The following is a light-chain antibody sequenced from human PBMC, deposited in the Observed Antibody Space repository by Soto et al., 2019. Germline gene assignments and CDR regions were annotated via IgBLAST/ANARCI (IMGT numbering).Light chain of an antibody. CDR2: EGS. CDR1: ISAVGRFDV. Sequence: QSALTQPASVSGSLGQSITISCTGTISAVGRFDVVSWFQQHPGQVPKLIIYEGSRRPSGVSSRFSGSKSGNTASLTISGLQAEDEADYYCCAYVGARTYVFGTGTKVTVL. V-gene: IGLV2-23*01. CDR3: CAYVGARTYV. J-gene: IGLJ1*01.